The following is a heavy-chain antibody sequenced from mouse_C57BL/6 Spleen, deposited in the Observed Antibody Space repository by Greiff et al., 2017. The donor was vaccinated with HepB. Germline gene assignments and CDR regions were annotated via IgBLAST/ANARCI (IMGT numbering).Heavy chain of an antibody. Sequence: VQLQESGPELVKPGASVKISCKASGYAFSSSWMNWVKQRPGKGLEWIGRIYPGDGDTNYNGKFKGKATLTADKSSSTAYMQLSSLTSDDSAVYFCARGGDGYLYYFDYWGQGTTLTVSS. J-gene: IGHJ2*01. CDR2: IYPGDGDT. CDR3: ARGGDGYLYYFDY. CDR1: GYAFSSSW. D-gene: IGHD2-3*01. V-gene: IGHV1-82*01.